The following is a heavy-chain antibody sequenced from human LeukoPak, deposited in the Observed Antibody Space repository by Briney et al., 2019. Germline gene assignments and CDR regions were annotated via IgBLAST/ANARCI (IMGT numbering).Heavy chain of an antibody. CDR2: INPNSGGT. CDR3: ARVDIVVVPAAIPGNDYWFDP. CDR1: GYTFTGYY. Sequence: GASVKVSCKASGYTFTGYYMHWVRQAPGQGLEWMGWINPNSGGTNYAQKFQDRVTMTRDTSISTAYMELSRLRSDDTAVYYCARVDIVVVPAAIPGNDYWFDPWGQGTLVTVSS. J-gene: IGHJ5*02. D-gene: IGHD2-2*02. V-gene: IGHV1-2*02.